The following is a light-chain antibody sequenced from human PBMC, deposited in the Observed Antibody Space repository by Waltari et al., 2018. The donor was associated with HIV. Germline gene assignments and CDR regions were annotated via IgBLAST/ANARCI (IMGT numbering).Light chain of an antibody. Sequence: DNVMTQSPDSPDVSLGERATISCKSSQSVFYTSNNKDYLARYQHKPGQPPKLLIYWAFIRESGVPERFSGSGSGTDFTLTISGVQAEDAAVYYCQQYFYSPQTFGQGTKVEIK. CDR3: QQYFYSPQT. J-gene: IGKJ1*01. CDR2: WAF. CDR1: QSVFYTSNNKDY. V-gene: IGKV4-1*01.